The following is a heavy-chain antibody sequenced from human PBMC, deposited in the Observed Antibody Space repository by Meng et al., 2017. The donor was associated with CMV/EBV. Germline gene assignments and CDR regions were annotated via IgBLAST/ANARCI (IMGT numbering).Heavy chain of an antibody. Sequence: GGSLRLSCAASGFTFSSYWMSWVRQAPGKGLEWLANIKQDGSEKYYVDSVKGRFTISRDNAKNSLYLQMNSLRAEDTAVYYCARDGDGSGSYVGMDVWGQGTTVTVSS. CDR3: ARDGDGSGSYVGMDV. CDR2: IKQDGSEK. V-gene: IGHV3-7*01. J-gene: IGHJ6*02. D-gene: IGHD3-10*01. CDR1: GFTFSSYW.